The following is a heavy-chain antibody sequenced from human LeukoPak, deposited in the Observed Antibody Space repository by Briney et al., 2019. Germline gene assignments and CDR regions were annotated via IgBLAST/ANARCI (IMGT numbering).Heavy chain of an antibody. J-gene: IGHJ3*02. V-gene: IGHV4-59*08. CDR3: ARHGGESLVATILHAFDI. CDR1: GGSVRSYS. CDR2: IHYSGTT. Sequence: SETLSLTCSVSGGSVRSYSWSWIQQPPGKGLEWIGYIHYSGTTNYKPSLKSRVTISVETTKNQFSLKLSSVTAADTAVYYCARHGGESLVATILHAFDIWGQGTMVTVSS. D-gene: IGHD5-12*01.